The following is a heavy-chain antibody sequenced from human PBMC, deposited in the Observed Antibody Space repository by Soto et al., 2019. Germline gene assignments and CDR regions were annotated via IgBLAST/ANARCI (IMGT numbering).Heavy chain of an antibody. V-gene: IGHV1-8*01. CDR1: GYRFTSSD. J-gene: IGHJ3*01. Sequence: ASVKVSCKASGYRFTSSDIHWVRQATGQGLEWMGWKKPNSGNTGYADKFQGRVTLTRSASISTDYMELRSLRSDDTAVYYCATGDGSSHGGFDVWGQGTMVTVSS. CDR3: ATGDGSSHGGFDV. CDR2: KKPNSGNT. D-gene: IGHD3-10*01.